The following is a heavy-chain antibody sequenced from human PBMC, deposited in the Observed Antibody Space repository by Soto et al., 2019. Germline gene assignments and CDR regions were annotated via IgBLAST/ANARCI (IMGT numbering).Heavy chain of an antibody. J-gene: IGHJ3*02. CDR1: GYTFTSYG. CDR3: ARVAWDHDAFDI. CDR2: ISAYNGNT. D-gene: IGHD1-26*01. V-gene: IGHV1-18*01. Sequence: QVQLVQSGAEVKKPGASVKVSCKASGYTFTSYGISWVRQAPGQGLEWMGWISAYNGNTNYAQKLQGRVTLTTDTSTSTAYRELRSLISDDTAVYYCARVAWDHDAFDIWGQGTMVTVSS.